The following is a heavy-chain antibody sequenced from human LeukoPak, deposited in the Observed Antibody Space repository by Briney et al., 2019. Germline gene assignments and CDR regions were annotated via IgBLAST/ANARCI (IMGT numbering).Heavy chain of an antibody. J-gene: IGHJ5*02. CDR2: INHSGST. CDR1: GGSFSGYY. V-gene: IGHV4-34*01. CDR3: ARTIAAAGLDWFDP. Sequence: PSETLSLTCAVYGGSFSGYYWSWIRQPPGKGLEWIGEINHSGSTNYNPSLKSRVTISVDTSKNQFSLKLSSVTAADTAVYYCARTIAAAGLDWFDPWGQGTLVTVSS. D-gene: IGHD6-13*01.